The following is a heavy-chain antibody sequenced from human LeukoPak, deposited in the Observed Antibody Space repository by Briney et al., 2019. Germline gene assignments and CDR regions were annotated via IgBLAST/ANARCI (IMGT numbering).Heavy chain of an antibody. J-gene: IGHJ6*02. CDR1: GFTFSNYW. Sequence: PGGSLRLSCAASGFTFSNYWMNWVRQVPGKGLEWVATIKQDGGERYYVDSVEGRFTISRDNGKTSVCLQMNSLRADDTAVYYCARSRAAVVMGELIPSFYYGMDVWGQGTTVTVSS. V-gene: IGHV3-7*03. CDR2: IKQDGGER. CDR3: ARSRAAVVMGELIPSFYYGMDV. D-gene: IGHD3-16*01.